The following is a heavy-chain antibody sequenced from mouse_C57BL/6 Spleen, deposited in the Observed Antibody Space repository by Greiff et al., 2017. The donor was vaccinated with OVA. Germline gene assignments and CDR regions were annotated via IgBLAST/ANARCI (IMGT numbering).Heavy chain of an antibody. CDR3: ARERIYYGNYVDAMDY. D-gene: IGHD2-1*01. V-gene: IGHV3-6*01. CDR1: GYSITSGYY. CDR2: ISYDGSN. J-gene: IGHJ4*01. Sequence: ESGPGLVKPSQSLSLTCSVTGYSITSGYYWNWIRQFPGNKLEWMGYISYDGSNNYNPSLKNRISITRDTSKNQFFLKLNSVTTEDTATYYCARERIYYGNYVDAMDYWGQGTSVTVSS.